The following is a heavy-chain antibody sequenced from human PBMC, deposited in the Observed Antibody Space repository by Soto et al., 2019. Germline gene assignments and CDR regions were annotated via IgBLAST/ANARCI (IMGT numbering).Heavy chain of an antibody. V-gene: IGHV4-34*01. CDR1: GGSFSGYY. D-gene: IGHD5-18*01. CDR3: ARVLIAGVTTD. Sequence: QVQLQQWGAGLLKPSETLSLTCAVYGGSFSGYYWSWIRQPPGKGLEWIGESNHVGNTNYNPSLKSRVTMSVDPSKNQLSLRLTSVTAADTAVYYCARVLIAGVTTDWGQGTLVIVSS. J-gene: IGHJ4*02. CDR2: SNHVGNT.